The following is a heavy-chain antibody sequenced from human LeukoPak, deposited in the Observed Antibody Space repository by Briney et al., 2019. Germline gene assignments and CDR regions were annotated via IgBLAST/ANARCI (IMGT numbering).Heavy chain of an antibody. CDR3: ARRRSDPGAFDI. Sequence: KSSETLSLTCSVSGGSVTNTSGYYWAWIRQSPGKRLEWIGSFYYRGNTYYNLSLKSQLTISVDTSKNQFSLKMSSVTATDTAIYYCARRRSDPGAFDIWGQGTQVTVSS. CDR2: FYYRGNT. D-gene: IGHD2-21*02. CDR1: GGSVTNTSGYY. V-gene: IGHV4-39*01. J-gene: IGHJ3*02.